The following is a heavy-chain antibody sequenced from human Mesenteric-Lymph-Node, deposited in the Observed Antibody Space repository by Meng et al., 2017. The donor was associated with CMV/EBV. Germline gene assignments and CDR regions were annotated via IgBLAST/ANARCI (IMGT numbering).Heavy chain of an antibody. CDR1: GGTFSSYA. CDR2: IIPIFGTA. CDR3: ASDIKSSTSWHLQYYYYYYGMDV. V-gene: IGHV1-69*05. Sequence: SVKVSCKASGGTFSSYAISWVRQAPGQGLEWMGGIIPIFGTANYAQKFQGRVTITTDESTSTAYMELSSLRSEDTAVYYCASDIKSSTSWHLQYYYYYYGMDVWGQGTTVTVSS. J-gene: IGHJ6*02. D-gene: IGHD2-2*01.